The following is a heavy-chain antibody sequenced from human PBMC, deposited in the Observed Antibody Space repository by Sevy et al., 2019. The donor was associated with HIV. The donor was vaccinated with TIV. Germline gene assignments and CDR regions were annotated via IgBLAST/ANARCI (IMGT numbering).Heavy chain of an antibody. D-gene: IGHD3-22*01. J-gene: IGHJ4*02. CDR2: INSDSDTM. CDR3: ARERGTYYDTSGYPYLLEAGFDY. Sequence: EGSLRLSCVASGFPFNYYAMNWVRQAPGKGLEWILYINSDSDTMYYGDSVKGRFTISRDNAKNSLYLQMNSLRDEDTAVYYCARERGTYYDTSGYPYLLEAGFDYWGQGTLVTVSS. V-gene: IGHV3-48*02. CDR1: GFPFNYYA.